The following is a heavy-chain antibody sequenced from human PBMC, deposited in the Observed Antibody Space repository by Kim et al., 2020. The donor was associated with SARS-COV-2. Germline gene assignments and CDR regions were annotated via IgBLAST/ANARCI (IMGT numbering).Heavy chain of an antibody. J-gene: IGHJ6*02. D-gene: IGHD6-6*01. CDR1: GFTFSSYS. CDR2: ISSSSSYI. V-gene: IGHV3-21*01. CDR3: ARIIAARPGLSDGMDV. Sequence: GGSLRLSCAASGFTFSSYSMNWVRQAPGKGLEWVSSISSSSSYIYYADSVKGRFTISRDNAKNSLYLQMNSLRAEDTAVYYCARIIAARPGLSDGMDVWGQGTTVTVSS.